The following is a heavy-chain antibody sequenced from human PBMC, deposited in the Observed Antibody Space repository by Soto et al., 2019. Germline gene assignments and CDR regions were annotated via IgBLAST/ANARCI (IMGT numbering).Heavy chain of an antibody. D-gene: IGHD2-2*02. CDR1: GGTFSSYA. J-gene: IGHJ6*02. CDR2: IIPIFGTA. V-gene: IGHV1-69*01. Sequence: QVQLVQSGAEVKKPGSSVKVSCKASGGTFSSYAISWVRQAPGQGLEWMGGIIPIFGTANYAQKFRGRVTITADESTSTAYMELSSLRSEDTAVYYCARDPGGGYCSSTSCYRDYGMDVWGQGTTVTVSS. CDR3: ARDPGGGYCSSTSCYRDYGMDV.